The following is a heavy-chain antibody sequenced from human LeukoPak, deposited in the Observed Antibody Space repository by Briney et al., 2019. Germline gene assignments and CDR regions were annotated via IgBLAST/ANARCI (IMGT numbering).Heavy chain of an antibody. CDR2: IYYSGTA. Sequence: SETLSLTCTVSGDSIRINNNYWGWMRLPPGKGLERVGNIYYSGTAYYNPSLKSRVTISVDTSQNQFSLKLNSVTAADTAVYYCTRHFGGSSLMDSWGQGILVTVSS. CDR1: GDSIRINNNY. J-gene: IGHJ4*02. D-gene: IGHD1-26*01. CDR3: TRHFGGSSLMDS. V-gene: IGHV4-39*01.